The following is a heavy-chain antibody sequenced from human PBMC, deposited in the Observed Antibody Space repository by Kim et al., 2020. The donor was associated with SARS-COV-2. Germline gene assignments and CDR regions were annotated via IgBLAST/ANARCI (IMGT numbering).Heavy chain of an antibody. V-gene: IGHV3-11*01. D-gene: IGHD6-13*01. J-gene: IGHJ5*02. Sequence: GGSLRLSCAASGFTFSDYYMSWIRQAPGKGLEWVSYISSSGSTIYYADSVKGRFTISRDNAKNSLYLQMNSLRAEDTAVYYCARPGIAAAGTSPPFGWFDPWGQGTLVTVSS. CDR3: ARPGIAAAGTSPPFGWFDP. CDR1: GFTFSDYY. CDR2: ISSSGSTI.